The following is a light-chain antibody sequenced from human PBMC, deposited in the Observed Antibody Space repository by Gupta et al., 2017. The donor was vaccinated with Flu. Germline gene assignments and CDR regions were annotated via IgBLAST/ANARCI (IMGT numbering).Light chain of an antibody. V-gene: IGKV3-11*01. Sequence: IVLTQSPATLSLSPGERATLSCRASQTINSYLAWYQQKPGQAPRFLIYDASNRATGIPARFSGSGSGTDFTLTISSLEPEDFAVYYCQQRSNSYTFGQGTKLEIK. CDR2: DAS. CDR1: QTINSY. J-gene: IGKJ2*01. CDR3: QQRSNSYT.